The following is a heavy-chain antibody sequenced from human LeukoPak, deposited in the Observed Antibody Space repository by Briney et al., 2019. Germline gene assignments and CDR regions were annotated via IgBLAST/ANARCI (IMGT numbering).Heavy chain of an antibody. V-gene: IGHV4-4*07. CDR1: GGSISSCY. CDR3: ARGLVVPADPPGTYYYYMDV. D-gene: IGHD2-2*01. J-gene: IGHJ6*03. Sequence: PSETLSLTCTVSGGSISSCYWSWIRQPAGKGLEWIGRIYTSGSTNYNPSLKSRVTMSVDTSKNQFSLKLSSVTAADTAVYYCARGLVVPADPPGTYYYYMDVWGKGTTVTVSS. CDR2: IYTSGST.